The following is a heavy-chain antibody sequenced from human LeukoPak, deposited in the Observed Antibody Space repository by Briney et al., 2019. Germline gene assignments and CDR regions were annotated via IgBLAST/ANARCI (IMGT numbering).Heavy chain of an antibody. Sequence: SETLSLTCTVSGGSISGFYWSWIRQSPGKGLEWIGFISYSGSTNYNPSLKSRVTISVDMSNNQFILKLSSVTAADTAVYYCARDLVSSHWFDPWGQGTLVTVSS. CDR1: GGSISGFY. CDR3: ARDLVSSHWFDP. V-gene: IGHV4-59*01. CDR2: ISYSGST. J-gene: IGHJ5*02. D-gene: IGHD2-8*01.